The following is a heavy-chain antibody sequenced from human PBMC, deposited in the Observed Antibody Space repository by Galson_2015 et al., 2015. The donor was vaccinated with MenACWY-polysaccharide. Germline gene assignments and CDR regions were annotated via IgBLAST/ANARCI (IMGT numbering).Heavy chain of an antibody. Sequence: SVRVSCKASGYTFSSYDINWVRQTTGQGLEWMGWMNPNSGNTGYAQKFQGRVTMTRNTSISIAYMELSSLRSEDTAVYYCARGGKYYYDSSGYLNWFDPWGQGTLVTVSS. CDR3: ARGGKYYYDSSGYLNWFDP. J-gene: IGHJ5*02. CDR1: GYTFSSYD. CDR2: MNPNSGNT. V-gene: IGHV1-8*01. D-gene: IGHD3-22*01.